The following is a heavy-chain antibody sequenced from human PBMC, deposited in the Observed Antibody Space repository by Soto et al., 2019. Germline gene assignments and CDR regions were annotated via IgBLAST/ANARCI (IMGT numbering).Heavy chain of an antibody. Sequence: QVQLQESGPGLVKPSETLSLTCTVSGGSISSYYWSWIRQPPGKGLEWIGYIYYSGSTNYNPSLKSRVTISVDTSKNQFSLKLSSVTAADTAVYYCARRYDFWSGYLYYYSMDVWGKGTTVTVS. CDR3: ARRYDFWSGYLYYYSMDV. D-gene: IGHD3-3*01. CDR2: IYYSGST. V-gene: IGHV4-59*08. J-gene: IGHJ6*03. CDR1: GGSISSYY.